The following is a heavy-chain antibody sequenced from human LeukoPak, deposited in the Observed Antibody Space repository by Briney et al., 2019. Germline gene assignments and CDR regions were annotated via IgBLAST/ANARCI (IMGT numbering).Heavy chain of an antibody. CDR1: GFTFSSYA. Sequence: PGGSLRLSCAASGFTFSSYAMHWVRQAPGKGLEWVAVMSYDGGTKYYAESVKGRFTISRDNPKNTLYLQINSLRAEDTAVYYCAKVPRQNGWFPLSDYWGQGALVTVSS. J-gene: IGHJ4*02. CDR3: AKVPRQNGWFPLSDY. V-gene: IGHV3-30*18. CDR2: MSYDGGTK. D-gene: IGHD6-19*01.